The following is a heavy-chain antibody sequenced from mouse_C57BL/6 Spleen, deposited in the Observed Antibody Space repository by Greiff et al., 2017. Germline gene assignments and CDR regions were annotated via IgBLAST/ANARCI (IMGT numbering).Heavy chain of an antibody. CDR3: ASDQGGFAY. J-gene: IGHJ3*01. CDR1: GFSLTSYG. Sequence: VQLQQSGPGLVAPSQSLSITCTVSGFSLTSYGVDWVRQAPGKGLEWLGVIWGVGRTNYNSALKSRLSISKDNSKSQVFLKMNSLQTDATAMYYGASDQGGFAYWGQGTLVTVSA. CDR2: IWGVGRT. V-gene: IGHV2-6*01.